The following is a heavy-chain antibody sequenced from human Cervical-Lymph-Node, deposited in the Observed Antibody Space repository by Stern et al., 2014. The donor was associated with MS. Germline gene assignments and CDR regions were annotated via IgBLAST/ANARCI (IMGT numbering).Heavy chain of an antibody. CDR1: GGTFTNYA. V-gene: IGHV1-69*01. CDR2: IILMVGTK. Sequence: VQLVQSGAEVKKPGSSVKVSCKASGGTFTNYAISWVRQAPGQGLEWMGGIILMVGTKNYAQKFQGRVTITADESTITAYMDLSSLRSEDTAVYYCTSATRTGNYGMDVWGQGTTVTVSS. CDR3: TSATRTGNYGMDV. J-gene: IGHJ6*02. D-gene: IGHD1-1*01.